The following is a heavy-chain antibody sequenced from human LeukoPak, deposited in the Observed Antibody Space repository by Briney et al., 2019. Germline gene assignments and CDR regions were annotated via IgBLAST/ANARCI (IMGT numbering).Heavy chain of an antibody. Sequence: ASVKVSCEASGYTFTSYGISWVRQAPGQGLEWMGWISAYNGNTNYAQKLQGRVTMTTDTSTSTAYMELRSLRSDDTAVYYCARPRENWNHRAFDIWGQGTMVTVSS. V-gene: IGHV1-18*01. D-gene: IGHD1-1*01. CDR3: ARPRENWNHRAFDI. J-gene: IGHJ3*02. CDR2: ISAYNGNT. CDR1: GYTFTSYG.